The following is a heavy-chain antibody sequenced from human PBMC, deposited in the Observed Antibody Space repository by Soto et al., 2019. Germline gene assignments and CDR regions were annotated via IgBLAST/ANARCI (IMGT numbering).Heavy chain of an antibody. D-gene: IGHD3-22*01. Sequence: SETLSLTCAVSGGSISSGGYSGSWIRQPPGKGLEWIGYIYHSGSTYYNPSLKSRVTISVDRSKNQFSLKLSSVTAADTAVYYCAYDSSGYSAFDYWGQGTLVTVSS. CDR1: GGSISSGGYS. J-gene: IGHJ4*02. CDR2: IYHSGST. V-gene: IGHV4-30-2*01. CDR3: AYDSSGYSAFDY.